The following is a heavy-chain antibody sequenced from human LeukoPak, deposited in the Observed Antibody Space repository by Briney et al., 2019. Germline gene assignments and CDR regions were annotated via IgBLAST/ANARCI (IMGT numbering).Heavy chain of an antibody. D-gene: IGHD3-10*01. CDR2: IYHSGST. CDR3: ARVQRRGAPGAHFDS. CDR1: GGSISSGGYY. J-gene: IGHJ4*02. V-gene: IGHV4-30-2*01. Sequence: PSETLSLTCTVSGGSISSGGYYWSWIRQPPGKGLEWIGYIYHSGSTYYNPSLKSRVTISVDTSKNQFSLRLNSVTAADTAVYYCARVQRRGAPGAHFDSWGQGTLVTVSS.